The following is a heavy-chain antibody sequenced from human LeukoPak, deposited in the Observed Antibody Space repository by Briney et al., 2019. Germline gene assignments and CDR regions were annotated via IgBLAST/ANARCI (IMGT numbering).Heavy chain of an antibody. D-gene: IGHD4-17*01. CDR2: ISYDGSNK. V-gene: IGHV3-30*18. Sequence: GRSLRLSCAASVFTFSSYGMHWVRQAPGKGLEWVAVISYDGSNKYYADSVKGRFTISRDNSKNTLYLQMNSLRAEDTAVYYCAKGEDYGDYVGSLVDYWGQGTLVTVSS. CDR3: AKGEDYGDYVGSLVDY. CDR1: VFTFSSYG. J-gene: IGHJ4*02.